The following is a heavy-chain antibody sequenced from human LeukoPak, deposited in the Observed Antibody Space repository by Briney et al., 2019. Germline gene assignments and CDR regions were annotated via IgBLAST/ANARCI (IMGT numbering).Heavy chain of an antibody. CDR1: GINFSNYA. Sequence: GGSPRLSCAASGINFSNYAMSWGRQAPGEGLEGVSTISDSGGSTYYADSVRRRFTISRDNSQNTLYLQMNSLRAEDTAIHYCAKVPYSDYGSGRPPFMDVWGQGTTVAVSS. J-gene: IGHJ6*02. CDR2: ISDSGGST. CDR3: AKVPYSDYGSGRPPFMDV. V-gene: IGHV3-23*01. D-gene: IGHD3-10*01.